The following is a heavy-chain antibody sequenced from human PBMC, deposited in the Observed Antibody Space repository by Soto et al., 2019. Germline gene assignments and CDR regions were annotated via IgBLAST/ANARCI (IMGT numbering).Heavy chain of an antibody. CDR3: AREYSSSSSDYYYYYGMDV. CDR1: GFTFSSYA. Sequence: PGGSLRLSCAASGFTFSSYAMHWVRQAPGKGLEWVAVISYDGSNKYYADSVKGRFTISRDNSKNTLYLQMNSLRAEDTAVYYCAREYSSSSSDYYYYYGMDVWGQGTTVTVSS. D-gene: IGHD6-6*01. J-gene: IGHJ6*02. CDR2: ISYDGSNK. V-gene: IGHV3-30-3*01.